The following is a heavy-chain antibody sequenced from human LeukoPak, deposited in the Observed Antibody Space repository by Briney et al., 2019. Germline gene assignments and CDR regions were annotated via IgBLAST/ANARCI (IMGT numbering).Heavy chain of an antibody. Sequence: GGSLRLSCAASGFTVSRNYMSWVRQAPGKGLEWVSVIYSGGSTYYADSVKGRFTISRDNSKNTLYLQMNSLRAEDTAVYYCARAGPSSSWHQFDYWGQGTLVAVSS. J-gene: IGHJ4*02. D-gene: IGHD6-13*01. CDR3: ARAGPSSSWHQFDY. CDR1: GFTVSRNY. V-gene: IGHV3-66*01. CDR2: IYSGGST.